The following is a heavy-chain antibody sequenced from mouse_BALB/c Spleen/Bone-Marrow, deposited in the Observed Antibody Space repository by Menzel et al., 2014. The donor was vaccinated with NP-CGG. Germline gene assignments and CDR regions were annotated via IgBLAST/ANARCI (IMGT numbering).Heavy chain of an antibody. CDR1: GFTFSSYT. D-gene: IGHD1-2*01. CDR2: ISNGGGST. V-gene: IGHV5-12-2*01. J-gene: IGHJ2*01. Sequence: EVMLVESGGGLVQPGGSLKLSCAASGFTFSSYTMSWVRQTPEKRLEWVAYISNGGGSTYYPDTVKGRFTISRDNAKNTLYLQMSSLKSEETAMYYCARRSAATYYFDYWGQGTTLTGSS. CDR3: ARRSAATYYFDY.